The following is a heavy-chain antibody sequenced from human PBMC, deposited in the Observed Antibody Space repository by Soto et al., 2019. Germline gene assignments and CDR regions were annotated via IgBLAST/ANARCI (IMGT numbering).Heavy chain of an antibody. J-gene: IGHJ5*02. V-gene: IGHV3-23*01. D-gene: IGHD3-22*01. CDR3: AKDMGDYFDSSGAWLEL. Sequence: EVQLLESGGGLVQPGGSLRLSCAASGFTFSSYVMSWVRQAPGKGLEWVSGISGSGDNTYYADSVKGRFTISRDNSKITLFLQMNSLRAEATAFYLCAKDMGDYFDSSGAWLELWGQGSVVTVSS. CDR1: GFTFSSYV. CDR2: ISGSGDNT.